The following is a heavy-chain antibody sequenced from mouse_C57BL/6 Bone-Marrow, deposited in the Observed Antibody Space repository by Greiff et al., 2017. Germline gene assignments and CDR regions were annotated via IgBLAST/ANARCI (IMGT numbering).Heavy chain of an antibody. J-gene: IGHJ2*01. CDR3: TTHYYGSSCVYFDY. CDR2: IDPENGDT. CDR1: GFNIKDDY. V-gene: IGHV14-4*01. Sequence: VQLQQSGAELVRPGASVKLSCTASGFNIKDDYMHWVKQRPEQGLEWIGWIDPENGDTEYASKFQGKATITADTSSNTAYLQLSSLTSEDTAVYYCTTHYYGSSCVYFDYWGQGTTLTVS. D-gene: IGHD1-1*01.